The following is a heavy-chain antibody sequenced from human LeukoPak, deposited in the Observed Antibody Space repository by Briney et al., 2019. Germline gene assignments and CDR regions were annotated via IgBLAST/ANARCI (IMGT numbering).Heavy chain of an antibody. J-gene: IGHJ2*01. CDR1: GGTFSSYA. V-gene: IGHV1-69*05. D-gene: IGHD3-22*01. CDR2: IIPIFGTA. CDR3: ARDYRPYYYDSSGLDWYFDL. Sequence: SVKVSCKASGGTFSSYAISWVRQAPGQGLERMGRIIPIFGTANYAQKFQGRVTITTDESTSTAYMELSSLRSEDTAVYYCARDYRPYYYDSSGLDWYFDLWGRGTLVTVSS.